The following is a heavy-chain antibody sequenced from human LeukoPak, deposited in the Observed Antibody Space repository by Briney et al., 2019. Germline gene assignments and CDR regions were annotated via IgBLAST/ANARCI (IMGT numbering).Heavy chain of an antibody. J-gene: IGHJ5*02. V-gene: IGHV3-30*02. CDR2: IRYDGSNT. CDR1: GFIFSNNG. D-gene: IGHD3-22*01. Sequence: GGSLRLSCAASGFIFSNNGMHWVRQAPGKGLEWVAFIRYDGSNTYYADSVKGRFTISRDNAKNSLCLQMNSLRAEDTAVYYCARDWYYDSSGLDWFDPWGQGTLVTVSS. CDR3: ARDWYYDSSGLDWFDP.